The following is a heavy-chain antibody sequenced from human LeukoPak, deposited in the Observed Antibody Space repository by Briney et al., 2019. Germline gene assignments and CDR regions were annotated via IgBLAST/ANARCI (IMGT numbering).Heavy chain of an antibody. V-gene: IGHV4-4*02. CDR2: IYHSGST. Sequence: GSLRLSCAASGFTFSSYAMSWVRQPPGKGLEWIGEIYHSGSTNYNPSLKSRVTISVDKSKNQFSLKLSSVTAADTAVYYCARSAPGYFDAFDIWGQGTLVTVSS. J-gene: IGHJ3*02. CDR3: ARSAPGYFDAFDI. D-gene: IGHD3-22*01. CDR1: GFTFSSYAM.